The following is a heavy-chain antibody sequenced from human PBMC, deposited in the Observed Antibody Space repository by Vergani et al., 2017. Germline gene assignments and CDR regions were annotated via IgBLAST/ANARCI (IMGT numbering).Heavy chain of an antibody. CDR2: IKSDGSIT. V-gene: IGHV3-74*01. J-gene: IGHJ5*01. Sequence: EVQLVESGGGLIHPGGSLRLSCEGSGFSFSGYWMHWVRQSPEKGLVWVSRIKSDGSITNYADSVKGRFTISRDNAKKTLYLEMNSLRGDDTAIYYCVRARCSGPGFMSNWFDSWGQGTLVTVSS. CDR1: GFSFSGYW. CDR3: VRARCSGPGFMSNWFDS. D-gene: IGHD5-12*01.